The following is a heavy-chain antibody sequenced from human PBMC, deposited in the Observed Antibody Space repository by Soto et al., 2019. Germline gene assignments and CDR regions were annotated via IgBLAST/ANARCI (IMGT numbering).Heavy chain of an antibody. CDR1: GYSFTSYA. CDR2: INAGNGNT. Sequence: GASVKVSCKASGYSFTSYAMHWVRQAPGQRLEWMGWINAGNGNTKYSQKFQGRVTITRDTSASTAYMELSSLRSEDTAVYYCARAVAVDAGCDDWGQGTLVTVSS. J-gene: IGHJ4*02. V-gene: IGHV1-3*01. CDR3: ARAVAVDAGCDD. D-gene: IGHD6-19*01.